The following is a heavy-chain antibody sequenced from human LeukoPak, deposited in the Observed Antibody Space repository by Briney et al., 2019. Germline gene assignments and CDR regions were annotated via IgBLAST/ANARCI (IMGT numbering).Heavy chain of an antibody. D-gene: IGHD4-17*01. CDR1: GFIFSTYW. J-gene: IGHJ4*02. Sequence: GGSLRLSCAASGFIFSTYWMSWVRQAPGKGLEWVANIKQDGSEKYYVDSVKGRFTISRDNAKNSLYLQMNSLRAEDTAVYYCARGGGYGDYTLWGQGTLVTVSS. V-gene: IGHV3-7*01. CDR3: ARGGGYGDYTL. CDR2: IKQDGSEK.